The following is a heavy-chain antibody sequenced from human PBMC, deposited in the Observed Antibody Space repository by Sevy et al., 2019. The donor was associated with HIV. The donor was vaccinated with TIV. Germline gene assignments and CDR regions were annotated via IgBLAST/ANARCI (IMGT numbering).Heavy chain of an antibody. J-gene: IGHJ6*03. Sequence: GGSLRLSCAASGLTFSSYAMSWVRQAPGKGLEWVSAISGSGGSTYYADSVKGRFTISRDNSKNTLYLQMNSLRAEDTAVYYCAKAGLGMTNYYYYYMDVWGKGTTVTVSS. CDR1: GLTFSSYA. V-gene: IGHV3-23*01. D-gene: IGHD7-27*01. CDR2: ISGSGGST. CDR3: AKAGLGMTNYYYYYMDV.